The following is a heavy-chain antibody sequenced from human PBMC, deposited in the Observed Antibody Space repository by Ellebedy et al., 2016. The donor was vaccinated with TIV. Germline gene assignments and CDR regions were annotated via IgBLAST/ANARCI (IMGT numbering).Heavy chain of an antibody. Sequence: AASVKVSCKASGYTFTTYGITWVRQAPGQGPEGMGWIGTYEGNTKYAQKLQGRVTMTRDTSTSTAYMELRSLRSDDTAVYYCAIDRDGSSSSDFQHWGPGTLVTVSS. J-gene: IGHJ1*01. CDR2: IGTYEGNT. CDR3: AIDRDGSSSSDFQH. V-gene: IGHV1-18*04. CDR1: GYTFTTYG. D-gene: IGHD6-6*01.